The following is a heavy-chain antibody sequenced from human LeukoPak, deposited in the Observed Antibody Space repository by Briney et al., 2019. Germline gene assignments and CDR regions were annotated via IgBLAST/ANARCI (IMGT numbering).Heavy chain of an antibody. J-gene: IGHJ6*03. V-gene: IGHV4-39*07. CDR1: SGSISTSNYY. Sequence: SETLSLTCTVSSGSISTSNYYWGWVRQPPGKALEWIGNIFYSGSTYYSPSLKSRVTISLDTSRNQFSLKLNSVTAADTAVYYCARRVWFYYMDAWGKGTTVTVSS. D-gene: IGHD2-21*01. CDR2: IFYSGST. CDR3: ARRVWFYYMDA.